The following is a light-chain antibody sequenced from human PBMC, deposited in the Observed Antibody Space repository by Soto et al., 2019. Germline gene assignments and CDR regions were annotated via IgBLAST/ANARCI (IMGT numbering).Light chain of an antibody. CDR3: QPYGSSSWT. CDR1: QSVSSSY. V-gene: IGKV3-20*01. J-gene: IGKJ1*01. CDR2: GTS. Sequence: EIVLTQSPGTLSLSPGERATLSCRASQSVSSSYLAWYQQKPGQAPRLLIYGTSSRATAIPDRFSGSGSGTDFTLSISRLEPEDLAVYYCQPYGSSSWTFGQGTKGDIK.